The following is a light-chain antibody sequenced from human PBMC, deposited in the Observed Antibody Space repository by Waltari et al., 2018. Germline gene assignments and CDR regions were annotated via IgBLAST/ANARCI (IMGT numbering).Light chain of an antibody. CDR1: QCISNY. CDR2: AAS. V-gene: IGKV1-27*01. J-gene: IGKJ1*01. CDR3: QKYNSAPPT. Sequence: DIQMTQTPSSLSVSVGDRVTITCRASQCISNYLAWYQQKPGKVPKLLIYAASTLQSGVPSRFSGSGSGTDFTLTISSLQPEDVATYYCQKYNSAPPTFGQGTKVEIK.